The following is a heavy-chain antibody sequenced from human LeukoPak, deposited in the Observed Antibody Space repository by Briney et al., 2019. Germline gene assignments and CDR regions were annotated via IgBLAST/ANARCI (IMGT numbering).Heavy chain of an antibody. CDR3: ARDSSHYGSGSYYNTYYFDY. CDR1: GYTFTGYY. V-gene: IGHV1-2*02. D-gene: IGHD3-10*01. J-gene: IGHJ4*02. Sequence: GASVKVPCKASGYTFTGYYVHWVRQAPGQGLEWLGWINPNSGGTNYAQKFQGRVTMTRDTSISTAYMELSRLRSDDTAVYYCARDSSHYGSGSYYNTYYFDYWGQGTLVTVSS. CDR2: INPNSGGT.